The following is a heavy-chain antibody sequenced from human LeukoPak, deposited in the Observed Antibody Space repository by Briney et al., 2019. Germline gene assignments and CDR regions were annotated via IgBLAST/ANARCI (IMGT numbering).Heavy chain of an antibody. D-gene: IGHD3-22*01. J-gene: IGHJ5*02. CDR1: GFTFGSYS. CDR2: ISSGSSYS. V-gene: IGHV3-21*01. Sequence: GGSLRLSCAASGFTFGSYSMNWVRQAPGKGLEWVSSISSGSSYSYYADSVRGRLTLSRDNAKNSLYLQMNTLRAEDTAVYYCARDLGQYYDTSDNWFDPWGQGTLVTVSS. CDR3: ARDLGQYYDTSDNWFDP.